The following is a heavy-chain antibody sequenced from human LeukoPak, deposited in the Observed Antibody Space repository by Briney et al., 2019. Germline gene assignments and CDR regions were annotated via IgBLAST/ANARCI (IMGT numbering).Heavy chain of an antibody. J-gene: IGHJ3*02. CDR3: AREGVVVPAAPDAFDI. D-gene: IGHD2-2*01. CDR2: INHSGST. V-gene: IGHV4-34*01. Sequence: SETLSLTCAVYGGSFSGYYWSWIRQPPGKGLEWIGEINHSGSTNYNPSLKSRVTISVDTSKNQFSLKLSSVTAADTAVYYCAREGVVVPAAPDAFDIWGQGTMVTVSS. CDR1: GGSFSGYY.